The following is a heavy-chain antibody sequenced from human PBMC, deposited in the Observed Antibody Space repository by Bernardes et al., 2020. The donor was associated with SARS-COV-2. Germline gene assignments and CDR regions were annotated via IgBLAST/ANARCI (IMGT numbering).Heavy chain of an antibody. CDR1: GGSFSGYY. Sequence: SETLSLTCAVYGGSFSGYYWSWIRQPPGKGLEWIGEINHSGSTNYNPSLKSRVTISVDTSKNQFSLKLSSVTAADTAVYYCARGRGRIVVVPTAIVHQRTYYFDYWGQGTLVTVSS. J-gene: IGHJ4*02. CDR2: INHSGST. D-gene: IGHD2-2*01. V-gene: IGHV4-34*01. CDR3: ARGRGRIVVVPTAIVHQRTYYFDY.